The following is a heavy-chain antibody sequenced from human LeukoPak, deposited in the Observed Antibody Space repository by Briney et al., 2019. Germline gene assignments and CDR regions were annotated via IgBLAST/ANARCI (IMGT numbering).Heavy chain of an antibody. Sequence: PGGSLRISCAASGFAFSSYSMNWVRQAPGKGLEWVSSISSSSSYIYYADSVKGRFTISRDNAQNSLYLQMNSLSAEDTGVYYCAKCNYYDSSGYDTSYYYYYYGMDVWGQGTTVTVSS. V-gene: IGHV3-21*01. D-gene: IGHD3-22*01. CDR1: GFAFSSYS. CDR2: ISSSSSYI. J-gene: IGHJ6*02. CDR3: AKCNYYDSSGYDTSYYYYYYGMDV.